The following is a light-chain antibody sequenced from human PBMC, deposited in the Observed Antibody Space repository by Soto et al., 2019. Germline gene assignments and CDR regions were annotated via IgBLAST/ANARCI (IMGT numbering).Light chain of an antibody. CDR1: QGISSL. CDR2: AAS. V-gene: IGKV1-9*01. J-gene: IGKJ5*01. Sequence: IQLTQSPSSLSASAGDRVTITCRASQGISSLLAWYQQKPGKAPKLLIHAASTLQSGVLSRFSGSGSGTDFTLTISSLRPEDFATYYCQQLNSYTITFGQGTRLEIK. CDR3: QQLNSYTIT.